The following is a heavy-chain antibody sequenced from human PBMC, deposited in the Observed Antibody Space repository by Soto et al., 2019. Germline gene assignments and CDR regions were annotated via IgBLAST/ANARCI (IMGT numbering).Heavy chain of an antibody. V-gene: IGHV4-31*03. J-gene: IGHJ3*02. Sequence: SETLSLTCTVSGGSISSGGYYWSWIRQHPGKGLEWIGYIYYSGSTYYKPSLKSRVTISVDTSKNQSSLKLSSVTAADTAVYYFARNYYYDSSGYYNHEDAFDIWGQGTMVTVSS. D-gene: IGHD3-22*01. CDR1: GGSISSGGYY. CDR2: IYYSGST. CDR3: ARNYYYDSSGYYNHEDAFDI.